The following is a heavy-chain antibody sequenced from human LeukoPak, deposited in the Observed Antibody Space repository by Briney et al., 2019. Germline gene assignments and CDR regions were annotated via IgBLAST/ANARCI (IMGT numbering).Heavy chain of an antibody. CDR1: GFTFSSYW. Sequence: GGSLRLSCAASGFTFSSYWMSWVRQAPGKGLEWVANIKQDGSEKFYVASVKGRFTISRDNGKNSLYLQMNSLRVEDTALYYCARDGDGRGEDFDYWGQGILVTVSS. CDR2: IKQDGSEK. V-gene: IGHV3-7*01. D-gene: IGHD4-17*01. CDR3: ARDGDGRGEDFDY. J-gene: IGHJ4*02.